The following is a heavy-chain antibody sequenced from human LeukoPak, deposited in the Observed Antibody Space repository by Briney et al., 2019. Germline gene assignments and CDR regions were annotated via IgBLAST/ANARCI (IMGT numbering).Heavy chain of an antibody. CDR3: TTDHPARGWEQIDY. V-gene: IGHV3-15*01. CDR2: IKSKIDGGTT. D-gene: IGHD1-26*01. CDR1: GLTFSNAW. J-gene: IGHJ4*02. Sequence: GGSLRLSCAASGLTFSNAWMSWVRQAPGKGLEWVGRIKSKIDGGTTDYAAPVKGRFTISRDDSRNTVYLEMSSLKTEDTAVYYCTTDHPARGWEQIDYWGQGTLVTVSS.